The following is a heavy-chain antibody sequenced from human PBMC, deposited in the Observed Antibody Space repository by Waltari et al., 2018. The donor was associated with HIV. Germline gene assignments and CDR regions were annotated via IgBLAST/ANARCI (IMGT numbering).Heavy chain of an antibody. V-gene: IGHV3-21*06. CDR3: GAFLCAEDCRDGFDV. J-gene: IGHJ3*01. CDR2: ISDDSSFI. D-gene: IGHD2-21*02. Sequence: ESGGGRAKPGGTLKLSSSGSGFTFTAFSVCWVRHTPGRGLEWISSISDDSSFIYYADSVKGRFTVSRDNVRNSVFLQINDVRAEDTATYFCGAFLCAEDCRDGFDVWGQGTMVTVS. CDR1: GFTFTAFS.